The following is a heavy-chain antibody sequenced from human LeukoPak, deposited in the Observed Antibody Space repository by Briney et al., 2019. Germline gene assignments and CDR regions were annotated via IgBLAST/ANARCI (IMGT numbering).Heavy chain of an antibody. V-gene: IGHV3-30*03. CDR1: GFTITKFG. J-gene: IGHJ5*02. CDR2: ISYDAFNE. D-gene: IGHD5-12*01. CDR3: ARGLVFDP. Sequence: PGRSLRLSCAAPGFTITKFGMHLVRQSPGKGLEWVAAISYDAFNEDYGRSVRGRFTISRDNSKNTLYLQMNILRAEDTAVYYCARGLVFDPWGQGTLVTVSS.